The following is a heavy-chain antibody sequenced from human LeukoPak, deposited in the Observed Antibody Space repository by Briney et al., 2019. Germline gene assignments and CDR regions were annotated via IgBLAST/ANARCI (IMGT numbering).Heavy chain of an antibody. V-gene: IGHV3-11*01. Sequence: GGSLRLSCAASGFTFSDYYMSWIRQAPGKGLEWVSYISSSGSTIYYADSVKGRFTISRDNAKNSLYLQVDSLRAEDTAVYYCARDKSGGATSFDYWGQGTLVTVSS. CDR3: ARDKSGGATSFDY. J-gene: IGHJ4*02. CDR1: GFTFSDYY. D-gene: IGHD1-26*01. CDR2: ISSSGSTI.